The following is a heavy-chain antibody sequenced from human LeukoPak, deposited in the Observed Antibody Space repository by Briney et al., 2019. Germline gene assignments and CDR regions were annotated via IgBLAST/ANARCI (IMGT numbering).Heavy chain of an antibody. Sequence: GGSLRLSCSASGFTFSSYAMHWVRQAPGKGLECVSAISSNGGSTYYADSVKGRFSISRDNSKNTLYLQMSSLRAEDTAVYYCVKGPCSGGSCYLDYWGQGTLVTVSS. V-gene: IGHV3-64D*09. CDR2: ISSNGGST. D-gene: IGHD2-15*01. J-gene: IGHJ4*02. CDR1: GFTFSSYA. CDR3: VKGPCSGGSCYLDY.